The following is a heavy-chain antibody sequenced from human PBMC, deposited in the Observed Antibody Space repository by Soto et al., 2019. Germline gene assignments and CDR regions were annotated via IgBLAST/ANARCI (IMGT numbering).Heavy chain of an antibody. CDR3: ARVRTPFKYYFDY. CDR1: GFTFSSYW. Sequence: EVQLVESAGGLVQPGGSLRLSCAASGFTFSSYWMSWVRQAPGKGLEWVANIKQDGSEKYYVDSVKGRFTISRDNAKNSLYLQMNSLRAEDTAVYYCARVRTPFKYYFDYWGQGTLVTVSS. J-gene: IGHJ4*02. V-gene: IGHV3-7*01. CDR2: IKQDGSEK.